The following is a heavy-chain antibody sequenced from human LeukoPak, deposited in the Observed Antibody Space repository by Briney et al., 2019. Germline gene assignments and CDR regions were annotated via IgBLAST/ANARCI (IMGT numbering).Heavy chain of an antibody. CDR2: ISSSSSYI. Sequence: GGSLRLSCAASGFTFSRRSIRWVRQAPGKGLEWVSFISSSSSYIYYADSVKGRFTISRDNAKNSLYLQMNSLRAEDTAVYYCARGPPVGSFDYWGQGTLVTVSS. D-gene: IGHD3-10*01. CDR1: GFTFSRRS. J-gene: IGHJ4*02. CDR3: ARGPPVGSFDY. V-gene: IGHV3-21*01.